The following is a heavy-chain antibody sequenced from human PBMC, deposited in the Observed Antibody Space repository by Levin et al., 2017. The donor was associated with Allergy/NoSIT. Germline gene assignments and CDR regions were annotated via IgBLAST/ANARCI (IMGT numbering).Heavy chain of an antibody. CDR2: IKRDGSEK. CDR3: ARIKGGATIFDY. D-gene: IGHD5-12*01. Sequence: GESLKISCAASGFTFSSHWMSWVRQAPGKGLEWVANIKRDGSEKYYVDSVKGRFTISRDNAQNSLYLQLNSLRTEDTAVYYCARIKGGATIFDYWGQGTLVTVSS. V-gene: IGHV3-7*01. J-gene: IGHJ4*02. CDR1: GFTFSSHW.